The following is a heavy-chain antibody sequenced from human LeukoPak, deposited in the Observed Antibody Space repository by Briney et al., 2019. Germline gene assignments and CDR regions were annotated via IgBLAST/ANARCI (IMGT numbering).Heavy chain of an antibody. V-gene: IGHV3-11*01. J-gene: IGHJ4*02. CDR2: ISSSGSI. CDR3: ARRRDYFDS. CDR1: GFTFSDYY. Sequence: GGSLRLPCAASGFTFSDYYFSWIRQAPGKGLEWIGYISSSGSIYYADSVKGRFTMSRDDAKSSLYLQVSSLRAEDTAIYYCARRRDYFDSWGQGTLVTVSS.